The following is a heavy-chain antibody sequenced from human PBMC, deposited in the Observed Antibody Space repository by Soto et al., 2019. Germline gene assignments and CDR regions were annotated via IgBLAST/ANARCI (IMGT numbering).Heavy chain of an antibody. D-gene: IGHD3-10*01. CDR1: GGTFSSYA. V-gene: IGHV1-69*01. Sequence: QVQLVQSGAEVKKPGSSVKVSCKASGGTFSSYAISWVRQAPGQGLEWMGGIIPIFGTANYAQKFQGRVTITTDESTRTAYKELSSLRSEDTAVYYCARGRLRAWSSGSGSHPFYYWGQGTLVTVSS. CDR3: ARGRLRAWSSGSGSHPFYY. CDR2: IIPIFGTA. J-gene: IGHJ4*02.